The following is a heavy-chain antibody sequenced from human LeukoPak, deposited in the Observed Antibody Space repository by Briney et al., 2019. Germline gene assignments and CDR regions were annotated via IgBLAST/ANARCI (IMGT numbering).Heavy chain of an antibody. CDR2: INTNTGNP. V-gene: IGHV7-4-1*02. D-gene: IGHD6-19*01. CDR3: ARDQYSSGWLYAFDI. J-gene: IGHJ3*02. Sequence: ASVKVSCKASGYTFTSYAMNWVRQAPGQGLEWMGWINTNTGNPTYAQGFTGRFVFSLDTSVSTAYLQISSLEAEDTAVYYCARDQYSSGWLYAFDIWGQGTMVTVSS. CDR1: GYTFTSYA.